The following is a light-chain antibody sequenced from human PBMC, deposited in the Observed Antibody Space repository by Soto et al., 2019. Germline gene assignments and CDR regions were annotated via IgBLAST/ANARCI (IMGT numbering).Light chain of an antibody. CDR3: QQYFDVPFT. CDR1: RSVLYKSNNKNH. V-gene: IGKV4-1*01. Sequence: DILMTQSPDSLAVSLGERANMNCKCSRSVLYKSNNKNHLAWYQQKPGQPPQLIIYWASTRESGVPERFSGSGSGTDFTLTISSLEAEDVAFYWCQQYFDVPFTFGGGTKVAIK. CDR2: WAS. J-gene: IGKJ4*01.